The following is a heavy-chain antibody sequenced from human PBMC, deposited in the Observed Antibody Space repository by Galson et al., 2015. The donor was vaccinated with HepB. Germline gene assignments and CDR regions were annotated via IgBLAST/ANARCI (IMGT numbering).Heavy chain of an antibody. CDR3: AREDPQWPGGRGYMDV. Sequence: SVKVSCKASGYTFTGYYMHWVRQAPGQGLEWMGRINPNSGGTNYAQKFQGRVTMTRATSISTAYMELSRLRSDDTAVYYCAREDPQWPGGRGYMDVWGKGTTVTVSS. CDR1: GYTFTGYY. V-gene: IGHV1-2*06. CDR2: INPNSGGT. J-gene: IGHJ6*03. D-gene: IGHD6-19*01.